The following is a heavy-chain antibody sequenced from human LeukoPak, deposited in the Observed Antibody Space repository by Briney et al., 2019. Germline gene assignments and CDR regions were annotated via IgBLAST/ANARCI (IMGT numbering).Heavy chain of an antibody. J-gene: IGHJ4*02. CDR3: AREFRVVMTAFLDY. CDR2: IKPNTGAT. Sequence: ASVKVSCKASGYTFSDNYIHWVRQAPGQGLEWVGWIKPNTGATHYSKRFQGRVTVTRDTSVSTAYMELTSLRSDDTAVYFCAREFRVVMTAFLDYWGQGTLVIVSS. CDR1: GYTFSDNY. V-gene: IGHV1-2*02. D-gene: IGHD2-21*02.